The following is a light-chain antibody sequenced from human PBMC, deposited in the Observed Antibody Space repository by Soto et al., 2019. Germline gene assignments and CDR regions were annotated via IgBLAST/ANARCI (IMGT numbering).Light chain of an antibody. CDR3: QQYNNWPP. V-gene: IGKV3-15*01. J-gene: IGKJ4*02. Sequence: EIVMTQSPATLSVSPGERATLSCRASQSVSSNLAWYQQKPGQAPRLLIYGASTRATGIPARFSGSGSGTEFTITISSLQSEDFAVYYCQQYNNWPPFGGGTKVEIK. CDR2: GAS. CDR1: QSVSSN.